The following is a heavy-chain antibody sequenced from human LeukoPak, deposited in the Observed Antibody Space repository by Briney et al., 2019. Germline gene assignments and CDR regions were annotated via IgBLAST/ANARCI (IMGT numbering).Heavy chain of an antibody. D-gene: IGHD2-2*01. CDR1: GYTFTSYA. CDR2: IIPIFGTA. J-gene: IGHJ4*02. V-gene: IGHV1-69*06. CDR3: ARGIGYCSSTSCYASLAMGY. Sequence: SVKVSCKASGYTFTSYAISRVRQAPGQGLEWMGGIIPIFGTANYAQKFQGRVTITADKSTSTAYMELSSLRSEDTAVYYCARGIGYCSSTSCYASLAMGYWGQGTLVTVSS.